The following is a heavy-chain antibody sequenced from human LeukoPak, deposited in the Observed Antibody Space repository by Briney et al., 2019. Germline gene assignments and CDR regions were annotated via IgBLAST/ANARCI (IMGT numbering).Heavy chain of an antibody. D-gene: IGHD2-2*01. CDR2: IKSKTDGGTT. CDR1: GFTFSNAW. Sequence: GGSLRLSCAASGFTFSNAWMSWVRQAPGKGLEWVGRIKSKTDGGTTDYAAPVKGRFTISRDDSKNTLYLQMNSLKTEDTAVYYCTTETLTSGSTYFDYWGQGTLVTVSS. V-gene: IGHV3-15*01. J-gene: IGHJ4*02. CDR3: TTETLTSGSTYFDY.